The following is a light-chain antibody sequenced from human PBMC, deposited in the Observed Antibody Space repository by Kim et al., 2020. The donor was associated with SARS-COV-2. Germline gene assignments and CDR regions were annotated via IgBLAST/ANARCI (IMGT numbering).Light chain of an antibody. CDR2: AAF. CDR3: QQYETYPYT. CDR1: QDISNY. J-gene: IGKJ2*01. Sequence: DIQMTQSPYSLSASVGDTVTITCRASQDISNYLAWCQQRPGKAPKSLIYAAFSLQSGVPSRFSGSGHGTDFTLTISSLHPEDFATYYCQQYETYPYTFGQGTKLEI. V-gene: IGKV1-16*01.